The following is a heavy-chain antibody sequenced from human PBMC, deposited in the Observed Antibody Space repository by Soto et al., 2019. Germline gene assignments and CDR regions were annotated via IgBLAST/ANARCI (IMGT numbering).Heavy chain of an antibody. CDR3: AKDAGRFLEWFLPFDS. J-gene: IGHJ4*02. V-gene: IGHV3-23*01. CDR1: GFTFSSYA. Sequence: EVQLLESGGGLVQPGGSLRLSCAASGFTFSSYAMSWVRQAPGKGLEWVSVISGSGGSTHYVDSVKGRFTISRDNSKNTLYLQMNSLGAEDTAVYYCAKDAGRFLEWFLPFDSWGQGSLVTVSS. D-gene: IGHD3-3*01. CDR2: ISGSGGST.